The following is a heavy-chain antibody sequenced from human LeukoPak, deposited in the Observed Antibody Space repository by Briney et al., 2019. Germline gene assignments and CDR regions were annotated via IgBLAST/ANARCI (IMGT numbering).Heavy chain of an antibody. V-gene: IGHV4-34*01. CDR2: INHSGST. CDR3: ARGPNYSIGYPYFDY. Sequence: SETLSLTCAVYGGSFSGYYWSWIRQPPGKGLEWIGEINHSGSTNYNPSLKSRVTISVDTSKNQFSLRLRSVTAADTAVYYCARGPNYSIGYPYFDYWGQGTLVTVSS. CDR1: GGSFSGYY. J-gene: IGHJ4*02. D-gene: IGHD3-22*01.